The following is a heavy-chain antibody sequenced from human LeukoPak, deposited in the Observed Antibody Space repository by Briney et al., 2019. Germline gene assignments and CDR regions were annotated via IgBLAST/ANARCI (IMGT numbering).Heavy chain of an antibody. CDR2: INPNSGDT. J-gene: IGHJ5*02. D-gene: IGHD3-22*01. Sequence: ASVKVSCKASGYTFTGYYMHWVRQAPGQGLEWMGWINPNSGDTNYAQKFQGRDTMTRDTSISTAYMELSRLRSDDTAVYYCARIMIVGSLGLFDPWGQGTLVTVSS. CDR3: ARIMIVGSLGLFDP. CDR1: GYTFTGYY. V-gene: IGHV1-2*02.